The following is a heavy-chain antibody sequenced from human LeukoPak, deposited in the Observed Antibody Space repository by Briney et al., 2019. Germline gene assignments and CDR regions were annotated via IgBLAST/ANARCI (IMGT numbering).Heavy chain of an antibody. J-gene: IGHJ4*02. Sequence: PSETLSLSCTVSGGSIGSSSYYWGWIRQSPGKELEWIGTIYFDGNTFYNPSLKSRVTISVDMSKSQFSLKLSSVTAADTAIYYCAAENGNFWIGYHYFEDWGQGTLVSVSS. D-gene: IGHD3-3*01. CDR2: IYFDGNT. CDR1: GGSIGSSSYY. V-gene: IGHV4-39*01. CDR3: AAENGNFWIGYHYFED.